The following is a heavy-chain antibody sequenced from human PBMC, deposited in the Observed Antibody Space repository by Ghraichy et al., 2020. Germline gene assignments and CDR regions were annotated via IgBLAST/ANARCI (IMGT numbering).Heavy chain of an antibody. Sequence: GESLNISCAASGFTLSSYAMSWVRQAPGKGLEWVSAISSSGTSAFYTDSVKGRFTISRDTSKNTLYLQMNSLRAEDTAVYYCARDGHYDLLNGHWGQGTLVTVSS. D-gene: IGHD3-3*01. CDR1: GFTLSSYA. CDR2: ISSSGTSA. J-gene: IGHJ4*02. V-gene: IGHV3-23*01. CDR3: ARDGHYDLLNGH.